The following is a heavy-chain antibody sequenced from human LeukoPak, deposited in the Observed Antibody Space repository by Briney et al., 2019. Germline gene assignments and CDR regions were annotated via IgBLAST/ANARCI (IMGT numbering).Heavy chain of an antibody. Sequence: ASVKVSCKASGGTFSSYAISWVRQAPGQGLEWMGGIIPIFGTANYAQKFQGRVTITADESTSTAYMELSSLRSEDTAVYYCARVGQLWSHDAFDIWGRGAMVTVSS. CDR3: ARVGQLWSHDAFDI. CDR1: GGTFSSYA. D-gene: IGHD5-18*01. CDR2: IIPIFGTA. V-gene: IGHV1-69*13. J-gene: IGHJ3*02.